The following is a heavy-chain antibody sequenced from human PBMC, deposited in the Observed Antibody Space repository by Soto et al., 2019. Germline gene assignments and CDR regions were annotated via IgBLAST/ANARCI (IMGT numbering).Heavy chain of an antibody. D-gene: IGHD3-16*01. Sequence: GGSLRLSCAASGFTFSSYSMNWVRQAPGKGLEWVSSISSSSSYIYYADSVKGRFTISRDNAKNSLYLQMNSLRAEDTAVYYCASHYGPKNYYYYYMDVWGKGTTVTVSS. V-gene: IGHV3-21*01. CDR1: GFTFSSYS. J-gene: IGHJ6*03. CDR2: ISSSSSYI. CDR3: ASHYGPKNYYYYYMDV.